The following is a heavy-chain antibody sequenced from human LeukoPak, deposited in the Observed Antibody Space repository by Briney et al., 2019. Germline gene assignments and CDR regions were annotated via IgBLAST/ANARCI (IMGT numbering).Heavy chain of an antibody. Sequence: PSGTLSLTCTVSGGSISSYYWSWIRQPPGKGLEWIGYIYYTGRTNYNPSLKSRVTISVDTSKNQFSLKLNSVTAADTAVYYCARADFWSAVDYWGQGTLVTVPS. CDR2: IYYTGRT. V-gene: IGHV4-59*01. D-gene: IGHD3-3*01. J-gene: IGHJ4*02. CDR1: GGSISSYY. CDR3: ARADFWSAVDY.